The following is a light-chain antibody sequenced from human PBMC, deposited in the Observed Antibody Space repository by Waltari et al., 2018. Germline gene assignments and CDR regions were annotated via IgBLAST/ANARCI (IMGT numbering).Light chain of an antibody. CDR1: QGISNY. J-gene: IGKJ5*01. CDR3: QQYYGVPIT. CDR2: SAS. Sequence: DIQLTQSPSFLSASVRDRVTITCRASQGISNYLAWYQQKPGKDPKLLIYSASTLQSGVPSRFSGSGSGTEFSLTISSLQAEDVALYYCQQYYGVPITFGQGTRLEIK. V-gene: IGKV1-9*01.